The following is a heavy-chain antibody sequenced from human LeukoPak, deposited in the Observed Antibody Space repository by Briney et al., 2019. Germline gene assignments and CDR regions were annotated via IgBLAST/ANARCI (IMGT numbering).Heavy chain of an antibody. CDR3: ARDRWVRVVPANYYMDV. CDR2: IYTSGST. D-gene: IGHD2-2*01. V-gene: IGHV4-4*07. CDR1: GGSISSYY. J-gene: IGHJ6*03. Sequence: SETLSLTCTVSGGSISSYYWSWIRQPAGKGLEWIGRIYTSGSTTYNPSLKSRVTISVDTSKNQFSLKLSSVTAADTAVYYCARDRWVRVVPANYYMDVWGKGTTVTISS.